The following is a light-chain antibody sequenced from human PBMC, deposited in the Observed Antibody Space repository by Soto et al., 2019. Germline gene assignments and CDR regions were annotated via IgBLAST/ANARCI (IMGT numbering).Light chain of an antibody. J-gene: IGKJ3*01. V-gene: IGKV1-33*01. CDR2: AAS. Sequence: DIQMTQSPSSLSASVGDRVTITCQASQDISNYLNWYQQKPGKAPKLLIYAASNLETGVPSRFSGTRSGTDFTFTISSLQPEDIATYYCQQYDNLPPFTFGPGTKVDIK. CDR3: QQYDNLPPFT. CDR1: QDISNY.